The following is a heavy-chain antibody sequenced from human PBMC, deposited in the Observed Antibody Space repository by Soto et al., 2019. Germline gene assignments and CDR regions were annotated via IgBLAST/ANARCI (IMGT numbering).Heavy chain of an antibody. CDR3: ARGPLTVTTSYYYYGMDV. V-gene: IGHV4-30-2*01. CDR1: GGSISSGGYS. D-gene: IGHD4-4*01. J-gene: IGHJ6*02. Sequence: SETLSLTCAVSGGSISSGGYSWSWIRQPPGKGLEWIGYIYHSGSTYYNPSLKSRVTISVDRSKNQFSLKLSSVTAADTAVYYCARGPLTVTTSYYYYGMDVWGQGTTVTVSS. CDR2: IYHSGST.